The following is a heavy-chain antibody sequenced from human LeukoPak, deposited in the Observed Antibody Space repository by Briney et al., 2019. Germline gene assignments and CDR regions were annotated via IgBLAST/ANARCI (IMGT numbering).Heavy chain of an antibody. CDR3: ARPYSSGWYNWYFDL. V-gene: IGHV4-59*08. J-gene: IGHJ2*01. D-gene: IGHD6-19*01. CDR1: GGSISSYY. Sequence: SETLSLTCTVSGGSISSYYWSWIRQPPGKGLEWIGNIDYSGSTNYNPSLKSRVTIPVDTSKNQFSLKLSSVTAADTAVYYRARPYSSGWYNWYFDLWGRGTLVTVSS. CDR2: IDYSGST.